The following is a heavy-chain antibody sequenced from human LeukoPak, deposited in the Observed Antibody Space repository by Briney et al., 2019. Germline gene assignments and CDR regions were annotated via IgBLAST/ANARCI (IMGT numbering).Heavy chain of an antibody. CDR1: GFTFSSYW. Sequence: GGSLRLSCADSGFTFSSYWMNWVHQAPGKGLVWVSRIASDGSSTTYADSVKGRFSISRDNAKNTLYLQMNSLRVEDTAVYYCARGRPHGNDYWGQGTLVTVSS. CDR3: ARGRPHGNDY. D-gene: IGHD4-23*01. V-gene: IGHV3-74*01. J-gene: IGHJ4*02. CDR2: IASDGSST.